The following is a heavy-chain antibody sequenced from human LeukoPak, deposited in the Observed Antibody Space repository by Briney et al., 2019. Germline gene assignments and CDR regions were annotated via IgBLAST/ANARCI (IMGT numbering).Heavy chain of an antibody. CDR3: AKERRYKFIGGRVFDV. Sequence: ASVKVSCKASGDTFSSTDFNWVRQAPGQGLEWMGWISGINGKTNYAQRFQGRVVMKTDTSTNTVSMELRSLRSDERAVYYCAKERRYKFIGGRVFDVWGQGTMVTVSS. CDR2: ISGINGKT. D-gene: IGHD1-1*01. V-gene: IGHV1-18*01. CDR1: GDTFSSTD. J-gene: IGHJ3*01.